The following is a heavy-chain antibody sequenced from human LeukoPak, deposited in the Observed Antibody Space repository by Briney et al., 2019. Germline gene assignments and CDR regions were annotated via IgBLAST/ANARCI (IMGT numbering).Heavy chain of an antibody. Sequence: ASETLSLTCTVSGGSISSYYWSWIRQPPGKGLEWIGYIYYSGCTNYNPSLKSRVTISVDTSKNQFSLKLSSVTAADTAVYYCARDEMATTRAFDIWGQGTMVTVSS. CDR2: IYYSGCT. CDR3: ARDEMATTRAFDI. J-gene: IGHJ3*02. CDR1: GGSISSYY. V-gene: IGHV4-59*01. D-gene: IGHD5-24*01.